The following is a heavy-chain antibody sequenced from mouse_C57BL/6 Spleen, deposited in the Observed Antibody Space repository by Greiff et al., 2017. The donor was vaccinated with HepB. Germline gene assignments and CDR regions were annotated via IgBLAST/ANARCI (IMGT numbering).Heavy chain of an antibody. Sequence: EVQRVESGGGLVKPGGSLKLSCAASGFTFSSYAMSWVRQTPEKRLEWVATISDGGSYTYYPDNVKGRFTISRDNAKNNLYLQMSHLKSEDTAMYYCARDRGGYHDYWGQGTTLTVSS. CDR2: ISDGGSYT. J-gene: IGHJ2*01. D-gene: IGHD1-1*02. CDR1: GFTFSSYA. CDR3: ARDRGGYHDY. V-gene: IGHV5-4*01.